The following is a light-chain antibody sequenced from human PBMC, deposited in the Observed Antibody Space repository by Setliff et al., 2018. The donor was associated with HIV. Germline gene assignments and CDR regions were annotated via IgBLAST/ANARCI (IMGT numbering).Light chain of an antibody. CDR1: SSDVGGYNY. J-gene: IGLJ1*01. Sequence: QSALTQPASVSGSPGQSITISCTGTSSDVGGYNYVSWYQQHPGKAPKLMIYEVSNRPSGVSYRFSGSKSGNTASLTISGLQAEDEADYYCSSYTSSSSYVFGTGTKGTV. CDR3: SSYTSSSSYV. CDR2: EVS. V-gene: IGLV2-14*01.